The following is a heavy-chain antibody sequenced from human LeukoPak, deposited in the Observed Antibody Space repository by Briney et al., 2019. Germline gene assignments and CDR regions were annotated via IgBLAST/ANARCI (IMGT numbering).Heavy chain of an antibody. CDR2: INHSGST. J-gene: IGHJ4*02. Sequence: SETLSLTCAVYGGSFSGYYWSWIRQPPGKGLEWIGEINHSGSTNYNPSLKSRVTISVDTSKNQFSLKLSSVTAADTAVYYCARVPRYSSSWYGLGGYYFGYWGQGTLVTVSS. CDR1: GGSFSGYY. D-gene: IGHD6-13*01. V-gene: IGHV4-34*01. CDR3: ARVPRYSSSWYGLGGYYFGY.